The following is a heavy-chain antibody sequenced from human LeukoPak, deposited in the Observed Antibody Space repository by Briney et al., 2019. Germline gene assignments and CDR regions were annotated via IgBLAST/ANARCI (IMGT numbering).Heavy chain of an antibody. Sequence: GGSLRLSCAASGFTFDNYAMHWVRQAPGKGLEWLSIVSWNSGYIGYADSVKGRFTISRDNAKKSLDLQMNSLRAEDTAFYYCAKVRGTYSSGYFFDYWGQGTLVTVSS. CDR2: VSWNSGYI. J-gene: IGHJ4*02. CDR1: GFTFDNYA. V-gene: IGHV3-9*01. CDR3: AKVRGTYSSGYFFDY. D-gene: IGHD6-19*01.